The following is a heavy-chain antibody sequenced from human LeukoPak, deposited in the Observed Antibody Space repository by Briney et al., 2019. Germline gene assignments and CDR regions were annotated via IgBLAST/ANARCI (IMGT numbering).Heavy chain of an antibody. CDR2: IDDSGST. CDR3: ATPDTRGGWYYFDY. CDR1: GGSFSGYY. Sequence: SETLSLTCAVYGGSFSGYYWSWIRQPPGKGLEWIGEIDDSGSTNYHSSLKSRVTISVDTSKSQFSLTLSSVTAADTVVYYCATPDTRGGWYYFDYWGQGTLVTVSS. J-gene: IGHJ4*02. V-gene: IGHV4-34*01. D-gene: IGHD6-19*01.